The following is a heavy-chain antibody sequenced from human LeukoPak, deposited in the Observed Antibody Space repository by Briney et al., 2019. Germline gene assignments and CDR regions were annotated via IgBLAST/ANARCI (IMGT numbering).Heavy chain of an antibody. D-gene: IGHD5-18*01. CDR1: GGSITSGAYY. V-gene: IGHV4-31*03. CDR2: IYYSGST. Sequence: SQTLSLTCTVSGGSITSGAYYWSWLRQHPGKGLEWIGYIYYSGSTYYNPSLKSRVTIPVDTSKNQFSLKLSSVTAADTAVYYCARTTMVTPFDSWGQGTLVTVSS. J-gene: IGHJ4*02. CDR3: ARTTMVTPFDS.